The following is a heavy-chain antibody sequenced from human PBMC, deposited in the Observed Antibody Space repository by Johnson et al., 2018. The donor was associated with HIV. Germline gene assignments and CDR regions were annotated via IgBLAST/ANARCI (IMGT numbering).Heavy chain of an antibody. J-gene: IGHJ3*02. CDR3: AKGRSPRIQLRTWAFDI. CDR2: ISFDGSIK. V-gene: IGHV3-30*04. Sequence: VQLVESGGGVVQPGRSLRLSCAASGFTFTSYAMHLVRQAPGKGLEWVTIISFDGSIKYYADSVKGRFTISRDNSKNTLYLQMNSLIAEDTAVYYCAKGRSPRIQLRTWAFDIWGQGTMVIVSS. D-gene: IGHD5-18*01. CDR1: GFTFTSYA.